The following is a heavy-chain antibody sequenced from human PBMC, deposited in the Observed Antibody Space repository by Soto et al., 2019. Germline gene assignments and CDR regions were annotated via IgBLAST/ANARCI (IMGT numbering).Heavy chain of an antibody. CDR3: ARETDLNFYGMDV. V-gene: IGHV1-69*13. Sequence: SVKVSCKASGGSLSSYAISWVRQAPGQGLEWMGGIIPIFGTANYAQKFQGRVTITADESTSTAYMELSSLRSEDTAVYYCARETDLNFYGMDVWGQGTTVTVSS. CDR1: GGSLSSYA. J-gene: IGHJ6*02. CDR2: IIPIFGTA.